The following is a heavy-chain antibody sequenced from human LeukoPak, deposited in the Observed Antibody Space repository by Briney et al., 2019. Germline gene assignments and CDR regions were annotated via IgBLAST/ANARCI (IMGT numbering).Heavy chain of an antibody. CDR1: GFTFTTYW. D-gene: IGHD3-10*01. CDR3: ARPLMYYYGSETYFWFDP. V-gene: IGHV3-7*01. CDR2: IKQGGSEQ. J-gene: IGHJ5*02. Sequence: GGSLRLSCAASGFTFTTYWMGWVRQAPGKGLEWVANIKQGGSEQYYVGSVKGRFTISRDNAKNSLSLQMNSLRAEDTAVYYCARPLMYYYGSETYFWFDPWGQGTLVTVSS.